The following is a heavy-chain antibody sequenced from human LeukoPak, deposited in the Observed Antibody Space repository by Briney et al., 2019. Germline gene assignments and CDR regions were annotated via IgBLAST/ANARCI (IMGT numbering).Heavy chain of an antibody. J-gene: IGHJ3*02. V-gene: IGHV3-23*01. CDR2: ISGSGGST. CDR1: GFTFSSYW. CDR3: ARDGYYYGSGSYIGDAFDI. D-gene: IGHD3-10*01. Sequence: GGSLRLSCAASGFTFSSYWMHWVRQAPGKGLVWVSAISGSGGSTYYADSVKGRFTISRDNSKNTLYLQMNSLRAEDTAVYYCARDGYYYGSGSYIGDAFDIWGQGTMVTVSS.